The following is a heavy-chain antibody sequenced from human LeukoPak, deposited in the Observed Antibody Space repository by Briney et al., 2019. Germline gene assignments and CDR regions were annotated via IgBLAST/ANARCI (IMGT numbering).Heavy chain of an antibody. Sequence: SETLSLTCTVSGGSISSGSYYWSWIRQPAGKGLEWIGRIYTSGSTNYNPSLKSRVTISVDTSKNQFSLKLSSVTAADTAVYYCAGLHGSGSYYGYWGQGTLVTVSS. V-gene: IGHV4-61*02. J-gene: IGHJ4*02. CDR2: IYTSGST. D-gene: IGHD3-10*01. CDR1: GGSISSGSYY. CDR3: AGLHGSGSYYGY.